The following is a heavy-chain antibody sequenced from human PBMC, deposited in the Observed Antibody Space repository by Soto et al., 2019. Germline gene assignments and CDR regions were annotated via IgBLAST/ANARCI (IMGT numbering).Heavy chain of an antibody. CDR1: GFTFSSYA. D-gene: IGHD5-18*01. J-gene: IGHJ4*02. CDR3: AKANLLDTAMSVVDY. Sequence: GGSLRLSCAASGFTFSSYAMSWVRQAPGKGLEWVSAISGSGGSTYYADSVKGRFTISRDNSKNTLYLQMNSLRAEDTAVYYCAKANLLDTAMSVVDYWGQGTLVTVSS. V-gene: IGHV3-23*01. CDR2: ISGSGGST.